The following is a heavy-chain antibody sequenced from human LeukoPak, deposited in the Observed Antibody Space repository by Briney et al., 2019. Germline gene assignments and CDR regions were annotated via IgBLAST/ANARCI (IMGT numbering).Heavy chain of an antibody. V-gene: IGHV3-30*03. J-gene: IGHJ4*02. CDR1: GFTFSSFD. CDR2: ISYDGSHK. CDR3: ARVYNGNTPYFDY. D-gene: IGHD1/OR15-1a*01. Sequence: PGGSLRLSCAASGFTFSSFDMHWVRQAPGTGLDWVAVISYDGSHKYYADSVKGRFTISRDNFKNTLSLQMNSLRPEDTAVYYCARVYNGNTPYFDYWGQGTLVTVSS.